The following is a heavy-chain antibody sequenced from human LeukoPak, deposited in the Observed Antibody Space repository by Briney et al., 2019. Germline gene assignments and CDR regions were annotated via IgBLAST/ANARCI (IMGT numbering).Heavy chain of an antibody. V-gene: IGHV3-21*01. J-gene: IGHJ6*03. CDR3: ARPYYDSSGWDYMDV. D-gene: IGHD3-22*01. CDR1: GFTFSHYS. Sequence: GGSLRLSCAASGFTFSHYSMNWVRQAPGKGLEWVSFISSSSSYIYYADSVKGRFTISRDNAKNSLFLQMNSLRAEDTAVYYCARPYYDSSGWDYMDVWGKGTTVTISS. CDR2: ISSSSSYI.